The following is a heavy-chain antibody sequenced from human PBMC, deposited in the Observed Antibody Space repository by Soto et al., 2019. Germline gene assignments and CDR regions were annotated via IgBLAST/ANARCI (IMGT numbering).Heavy chain of an antibody. J-gene: IGHJ6*03. Sequence: PSETLSLTCTVSGGSISSYYWSWIRQPPGKGLEWIGYIYYSGSTNYNPSLKSRVTISVDTSKNQFSLKLSSVTAADTAVYYCARDHYDFWSGKYHYYYLDVWGKGTTVTVSS. CDR1: GGSISSYY. V-gene: IGHV4-59*01. CDR3: ARDHYDFWSGKYHYYYLDV. D-gene: IGHD3-3*01. CDR2: IYYSGST.